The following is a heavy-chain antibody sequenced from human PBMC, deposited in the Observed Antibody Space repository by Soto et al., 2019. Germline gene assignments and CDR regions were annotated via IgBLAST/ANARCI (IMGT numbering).Heavy chain of an antibody. Sequence: ASVKVSCKASGYTFTSYGINWARQAPGQGLEWMGWISPYNGYTDYAQKFQGRVTMTTDTSTSTAYMELRSLRSDDTAVHYCARCSGGSCHNSTDYWGQGTLVTVSS. CDR2: ISPYNGYT. V-gene: IGHV1-18*01. D-gene: IGHD2-15*01. CDR3: ARCSGGSCHNSTDY. CDR1: GYTFTSYG. J-gene: IGHJ4*02.